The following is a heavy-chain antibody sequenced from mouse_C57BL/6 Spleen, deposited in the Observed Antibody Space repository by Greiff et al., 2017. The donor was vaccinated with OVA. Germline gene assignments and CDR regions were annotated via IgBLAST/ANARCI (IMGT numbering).Heavy chain of an antibody. CDR2: IDPSDSYT. V-gene: IGHV1-50*01. J-gene: IGHJ4*01. CDR3: ARHGSSPDYAMDY. CDR1: GYTFTSYW. D-gene: IGHD1-1*01. Sequence: VQLQQPGAELVKPGASVKLSCKASGYTFTSYWMQWVKQRPGQGLEWIGEIDPSDSYTNYNQKFKGKATLTVDTSSSTAYMQLSSLTSEDSAVYYCARHGSSPDYAMDYWGQGTSVTVSS.